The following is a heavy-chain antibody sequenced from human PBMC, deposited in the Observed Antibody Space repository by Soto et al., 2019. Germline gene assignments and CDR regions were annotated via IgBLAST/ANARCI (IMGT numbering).Heavy chain of an antibody. J-gene: IGHJ4*02. Sequence: WGSLRLSCAASGFTFSSYSMNWVRQAPGKGLEWVSYISSSSSTIYYADSVKGRFTISRDNAKNSLYLQMNSLRDEDTAVYYCARETEGPWYNSNYDFDYWGQGTLVTVSS. D-gene: IGHD1-7*01. CDR2: ISSSSSTI. CDR1: GFTFSSYS. CDR3: ARETEGPWYNSNYDFDY. V-gene: IGHV3-48*02.